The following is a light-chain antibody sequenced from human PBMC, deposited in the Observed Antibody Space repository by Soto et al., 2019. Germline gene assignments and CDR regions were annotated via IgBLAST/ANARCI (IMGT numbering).Light chain of an antibody. CDR1: QSISSY. Sequence: DIQMTQSPSSLSASVGDRVTITCRASQSISSYLNWYQQKPGKAPKLLIYATSSLQSGVPSRFSASGSGTDFTLTISSLQPEDFATYYCQQSYSTVTCGQGTRLEI. CDR2: ATS. CDR3: QQSYSTVT. V-gene: IGKV1-39*01. J-gene: IGKJ5*01.